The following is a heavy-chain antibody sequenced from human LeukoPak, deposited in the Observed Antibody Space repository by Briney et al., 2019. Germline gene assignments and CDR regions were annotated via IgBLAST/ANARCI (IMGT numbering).Heavy chain of an antibody. V-gene: IGHV3-30*02. J-gene: IGHJ6*03. Sequence: GGSLRLSCAASGLTFSSYGMHWVRQAPGKGLEWVAFIRYDGNYKYYADSVKGRFTISRDNSKNTLDLRMSSLRAEDTAVYFCAKVFSITDYYYMDVWGRGTTVTVSS. CDR3: AKVFSITDYYYMDV. CDR2: IRYDGNYK. CDR1: GLTFSSYG.